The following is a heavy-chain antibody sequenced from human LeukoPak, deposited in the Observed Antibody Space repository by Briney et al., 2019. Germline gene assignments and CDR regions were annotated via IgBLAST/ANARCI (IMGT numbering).Heavy chain of an antibody. CDR3: ASFRDSDN. CDR2: INSAGSST. D-gene: IGHD2-21*01. Sequence: QPGESLRLSCAVSGLTFSNVWMHWVRQVPGQGLVWVSRINSAGSSTVYADSVKGRFTISRDNAKNMLYLQMNSLRAEDTAVYYCASFRDSDNWGQGTMVTVSS. CDR1: GLTFSNVW. V-gene: IGHV3-74*01. J-gene: IGHJ3*02.